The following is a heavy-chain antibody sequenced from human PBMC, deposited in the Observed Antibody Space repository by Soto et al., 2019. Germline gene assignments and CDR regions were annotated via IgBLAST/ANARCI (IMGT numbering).Heavy chain of an antibody. J-gene: IGHJ4*02. CDR1: GGTFSSYA. Sequence: QVQLVQSGAEVKKPGSSVKVSCKASGGTFSSYAISWVRQAPGQGLEWMGGIIPIFGTANYAQKFQGRVTITADESTSTAYMELSSLRSEDTAVYYCTLTLRSGSYLRGRGGYWGQGTLVTVSS. D-gene: IGHD1-26*01. V-gene: IGHV1-69*01. CDR2: IIPIFGTA. CDR3: TLTLRSGSYLRGRGGY.